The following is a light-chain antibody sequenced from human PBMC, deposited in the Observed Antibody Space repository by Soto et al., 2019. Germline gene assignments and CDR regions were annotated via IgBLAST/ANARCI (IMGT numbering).Light chain of an antibody. CDR3: LQFDELPYT. CDR2: EGS. Sequence: DIQLTQSPSSLSPSVGDRVTFTCRSTQDITDHLNWYKQKPGGVPKLLIYEGSNLGAGVPSRFLGSGFGTEFTVTIDSVQPGDSGTYFCLQFDELPYTFGSGTPVNVK. CDR1: QDITDH. V-gene: IGKV1-33*01. J-gene: IGKJ3*01.